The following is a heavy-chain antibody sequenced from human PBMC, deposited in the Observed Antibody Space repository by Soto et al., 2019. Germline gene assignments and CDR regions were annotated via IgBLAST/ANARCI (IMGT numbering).Heavy chain of an antibody. CDR2: IKHSGST. Sequence: SETLSLTCAVYGGSFSGYYWSWIRQPPGKGLEWIGEIKHSGSTNYNPSLKSRVTISVDTSKNQFSLKLSSVTAADTAVYYCARRPLRRWFDPWGQGTLVTVSS. V-gene: IGHV4-34*01. D-gene: IGHD6-6*01. J-gene: IGHJ5*02. CDR1: GGSFSGYY. CDR3: ARRPLRRWFDP.